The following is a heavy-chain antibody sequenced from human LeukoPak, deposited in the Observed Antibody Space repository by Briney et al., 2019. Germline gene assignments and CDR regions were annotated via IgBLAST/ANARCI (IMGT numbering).Heavy chain of an antibody. CDR3: AAEIPVKFDP. V-gene: IGHV1-58*02. J-gene: IGHJ5*02. CDR1: GFTFTSSA. D-gene: IGHD2-21*01. Sequence: SVKVSCKASGFTFTSSAIQWVRQTRGQHLEWIGWIVVGSGSTRYARELQERVTITRDMSTSTSYRELSSLRSEDTAVYYCAAEIPVKFDPWGQGTLVTVSS. CDR2: IVVGSGST.